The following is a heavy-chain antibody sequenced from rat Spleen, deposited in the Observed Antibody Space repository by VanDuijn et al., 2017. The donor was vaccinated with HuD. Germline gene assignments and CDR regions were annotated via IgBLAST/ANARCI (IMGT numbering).Heavy chain of an antibody. CDR1: GFTFSDYY. V-gene: IGHV5-7*01. D-gene: IGHD1-8*01. CDR2: ISSDGSLT. CDR3: ASPVGGYFGF. Sequence: EVQLVESGGGLVQPGRSLKLSCAASGFTFSDYYMAWVRQAPKKGLEWVATISSDGSLTYYRDSVKGRFTAPRDNEKRTLYLQMDSLRSEDTATYYCASPVGGYFGFWGPGTMVTVSS. J-gene: IGHJ1*01.